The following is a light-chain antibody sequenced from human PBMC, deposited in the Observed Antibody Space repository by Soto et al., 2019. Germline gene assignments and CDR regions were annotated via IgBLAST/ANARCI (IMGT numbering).Light chain of an antibody. CDR2: KAS. CDR1: QSINSW. CDR3: QQYEAYPLT. Sequence: DIQLTQSPSTLSASVGDRVTITCRASQSINSWLAWYQQKPGKAPKLLVYKASSLESGVPSRFSGSGSGTEFTLTISTLQPDDFATYYCQQYEAYPLTFSGGTKVEI. J-gene: IGKJ4*01. V-gene: IGKV1-5*03.